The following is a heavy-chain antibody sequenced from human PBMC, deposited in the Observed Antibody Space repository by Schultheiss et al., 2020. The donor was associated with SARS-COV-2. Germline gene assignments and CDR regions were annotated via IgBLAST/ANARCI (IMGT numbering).Heavy chain of an antibody. Sequence: ASVKVSCKASGYTFTSYDINWVRQATGQGLEWMGWMNPNSGNTGYAQKFQGRVTMTRNTSISTAYMELSSLRSEDTAVYYCARGRYYDSSSYWGNYYYYYGMDVWGQGTTVTVSS. J-gene: IGHJ6*02. CDR1: GYTFTSYD. CDR2: MNPNSGNT. CDR3: ARGRYYDSSSYWGNYYYYYGMDV. V-gene: IGHV1-8*01. D-gene: IGHD3-22*01.